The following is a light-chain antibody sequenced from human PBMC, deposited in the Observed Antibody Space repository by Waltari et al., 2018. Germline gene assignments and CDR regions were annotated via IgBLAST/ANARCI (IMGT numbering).Light chain of an antibody. CDR3: QTWNTGIQV. Sequence: QPVLTQSPSASASLGASVKLTCTLSNGHSSFAIAWPQQHQGKAPRHLMRLNSDGSHSKGDGIPDRFSGSSSGAERYLTISNLQSEDEADYYCQTWNTGIQVFGGGTRLTVL. J-gene: IGLJ2*01. CDR2: LNSDGSH. V-gene: IGLV4-69*02. CDR1: NGHSSFA.